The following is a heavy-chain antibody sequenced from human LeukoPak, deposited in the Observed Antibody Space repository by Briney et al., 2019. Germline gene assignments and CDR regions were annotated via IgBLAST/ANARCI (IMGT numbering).Heavy chain of an antibody. CDR3: ARELWFVNAPGSWFDP. CDR1: GDSISSGDYS. Sequence: SQTLSLTCAVSGDSISSGDYSWSWIRQPSGKGLEWIGYIFHSGHSFYNPSLKSRITISVDKSKNQFSLRLTSVTAADTAMYYCARELWFVNAPGSWFDPWGQGTLVTVSS. CDR2: IFHSGHS. J-gene: IGHJ5*02. V-gene: IGHV4-30-2*01. D-gene: IGHD3-10*01.